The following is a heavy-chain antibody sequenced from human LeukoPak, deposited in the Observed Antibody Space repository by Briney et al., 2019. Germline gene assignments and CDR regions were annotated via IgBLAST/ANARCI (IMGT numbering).Heavy chain of an antibody. CDR3: AKDYYTGWYFDY. CDR1: GFTFTSYA. D-gene: IGHD3-22*01. J-gene: IGHJ4*02. CDR2: ISGSGGST. Sequence: GGSLRLSCAASGFTFTSYAMSWVRQAPGKGLEWVSAISGSGGSTYYADSVKGRVTISRDNSKNTLYLQMNSLRAEDTAVYYCAKDYYTGWYFDYWGQGTLVTVSS. V-gene: IGHV3-23*01.